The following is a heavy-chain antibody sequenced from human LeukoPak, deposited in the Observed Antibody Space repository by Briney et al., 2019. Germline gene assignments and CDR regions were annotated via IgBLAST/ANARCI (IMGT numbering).Heavy chain of an antibody. CDR1: GFAFSNYA. D-gene: IGHD5-18*01. CDR2: ISGFNT. V-gene: IGHV3-23*01. Sequence: GGSLRLSCTTSGFAFSNYAMNWVRQAPGKGPEWVSGISGFNTYYADSVKGRFTIFRDNSKNVLYLQMDRLRAEDTAVYYCSKDFRYSSGWGQGTLVTVSS. J-gene: IGHJ4*02. CDR3: SKDFRYSSG.